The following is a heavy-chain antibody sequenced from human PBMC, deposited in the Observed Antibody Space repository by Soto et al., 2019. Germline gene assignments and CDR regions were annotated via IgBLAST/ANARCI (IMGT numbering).Heavy chain of an antibody. CDR2: IDNAGTDS. CDR1: GFTLSGRS. J-gene: IGHJ6*04. CDR3: ARGWFGPDV. D-gene: IGHD3-10*01. Sequence: EVQLVESGGGLVQPGGSLRLSCAASGFTLSGRSMHWVRQAPGKGVVWVSGIDNAGTDSTYADSVKGRFTSSRDNAKNMLYLQMNSLSVEDTAVYYCARGWFGPDVWGKGTTVTVSS. V-gene: IGHV3-74*01.